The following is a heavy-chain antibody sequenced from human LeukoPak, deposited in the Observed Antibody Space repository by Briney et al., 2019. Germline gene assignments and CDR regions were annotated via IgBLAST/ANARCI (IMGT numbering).Heavy chain of an antibody. CDR2: IYSCGST. CDR3: ARVDDFWSGYWD. Sequence: GGSLRLSCAASGFTVSSNYMSWVRQAPGKGLEWVSVIYSCGSTYYADSVKGRFTISRDNSKNTLYLQMNSLRAEDTAVYYCARVDDFWSGYWDWGQGTLVTVSS. V-gene: IGHV3-53*05. D-gene: IGHD3-3*01. CDR1: GFTVSSNY. J-gene: IGHJ4*02.